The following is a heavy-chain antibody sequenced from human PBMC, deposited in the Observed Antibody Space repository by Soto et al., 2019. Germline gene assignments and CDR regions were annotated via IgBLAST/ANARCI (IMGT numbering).Heavy chain of an antibody. CDR2: IDTSGTT. CDR3: ARGPRGYVYYHGMDV. J-gene: IGHJ6*02. Sequence: LCGGSISSYYVSWIRQSAGKGLEWIGRIDTSGTTNYNPSLKSRVSMSVDASKNHFSLNLSSVTAADTAVYYCARGPRGYVYYHGMDVWGQGTTVTVS. CDR1: GGSISSYY. V-gene: IGHV4-4*07. D-gene: IGHD3-10*01.